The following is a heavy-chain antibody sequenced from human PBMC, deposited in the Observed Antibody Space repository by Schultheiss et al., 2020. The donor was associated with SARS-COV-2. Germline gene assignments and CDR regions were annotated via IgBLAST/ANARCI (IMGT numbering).Heavy chain of an antibody. CDR3: ASHTWSHWFDD. CDR1: GFTFSSYA. J-gene: IGHJ4*02. Sequence: GESLKISCAASGFTFSSYAMHWVRQAPGKGLEWLAYIHSSLTPTFYADSVKGRFTISKDNAKNSLYLQMNRLTDEDTAVYFCASHTWSHWFDDWGQGTQVTVSS. D-gene: IGHD1-26*01. CDR2: IHSSLTPT. V-gene: IGHV3-48*02.